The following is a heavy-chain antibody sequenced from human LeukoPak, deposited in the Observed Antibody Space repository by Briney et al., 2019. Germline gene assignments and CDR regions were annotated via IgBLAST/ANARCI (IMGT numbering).Heavy chain of an antibody. D-gene: IGHD3-22*01. V-gene: IGHV3-21*04. CDR2: ISSSSSYI. CDR1: GFTFSNYW. Sequence: GGSLRLSCAASGFTFSNYWMNWVRQAPGKGLEWVSSISSSSSYIYYADSVKGRFTISRDNAKNSLYLQVNSLRAEDTALYYCARNFGGGDSSGPYYWGQGTLVTVSS. J-gene: IGHJ4*02. CDR3: ARNFGGGDSSGPYY.